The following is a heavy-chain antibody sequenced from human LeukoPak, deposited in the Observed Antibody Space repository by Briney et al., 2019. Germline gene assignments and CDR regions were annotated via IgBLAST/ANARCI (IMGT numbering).Heavy chain of an antibody. CDR3: ARDVAARTRPKYYFDY. V-gene: IGHV3-33*01. J-gene: IGHJ4*02. CDR1: GFTFSSYG. CDR2: IWYDGSNK. D-gene: IGHD6-6*01. Sequence: GRSLRLSCAASGFTFSSYGMHWVRQAPGKGLEWVAVIWYDGSNKYYAGSVKGRFTISRDNSKNTLYLQMNSLRAKDTAVYYCARDVAARTRPKYYFDYWGQGTLVTVSS.